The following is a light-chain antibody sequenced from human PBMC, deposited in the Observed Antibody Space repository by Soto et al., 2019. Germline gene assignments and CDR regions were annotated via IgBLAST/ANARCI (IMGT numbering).Light chain of an antibody. J-gene: IGKJ1*01. Sequence: DIQMTQSPSTLSASVGDRVTITCRASQSISSWLAWYQQKPGKAPKLLIYDAFSLQSGVPSRFSGSGSGAEFTLTISSLQPDDSATYYCQQYKSYPRTFGQGTKVDI. CDR2: DAF. V-gene: IGKV1-5*01. CDR1: QSISSW. CDR3: QQYKSYPRT.